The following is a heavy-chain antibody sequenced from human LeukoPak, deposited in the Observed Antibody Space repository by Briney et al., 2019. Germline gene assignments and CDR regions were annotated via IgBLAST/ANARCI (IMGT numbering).Heavy chain of an antibody. V-gene: IGHV3-30*01. Sequence: GGSLRLSCAASGFTFSIYSVHWAPEAPGRGLEWGAVISFDGNNKYYADSVKGRFTISRDNSKSTLYLQMNSLRAEDTAVYYCARDPWVDLNDNVDFYYYMDVWGKGTSVTVSS. CDR3: ARDPWVDLNDNVDFYYYMDV. CDR1: GFTFSIYS. CDR2: ISFDGNNK. D-gene: IGHD3-16*01. J-gene: IGHJ6*03.